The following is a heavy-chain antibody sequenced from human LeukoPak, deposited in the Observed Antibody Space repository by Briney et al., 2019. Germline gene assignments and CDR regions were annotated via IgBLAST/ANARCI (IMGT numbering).Heavy chain of an antibody. D-gene: IGHD3-22*01. CDR1: EDSFTHYW. V-gene: IGHV5-51*01. CDR2: IYPADSDT. CDR3: ARHGYDSSGYYLGY. J-gene: IGHJ4*02. Sequence: GESLKISCKGSEDSFTHYWIGWVRQMPGKGLEWMGAIYPADSDTRYSPSFRGQVTLSADKSISTAYLQWSSLKASDTAMYYCARHGYDSSGYYLGYWGQGTLVTVSS.